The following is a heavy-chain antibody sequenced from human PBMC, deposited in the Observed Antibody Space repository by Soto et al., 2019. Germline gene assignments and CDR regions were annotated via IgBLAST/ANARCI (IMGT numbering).Heavy chain of an antibody. CDR2: ISSDGSST. D-gene: IGHD2-8*02. J-gene: IGHJ4*02. V-gene: IGHV3-74*01. CDR1: GFTFSSCW. CDR3: ASLYCSAWARHY. Sequence: GWSLRLSCAASGFTFSSCWMHWVRQAPGKGLVWVSRISSDGSSTNYADSVKGRFTISRDNAKNTLYLQMNNLRPEDTAVYYCASLYCSAWARHYWGQGT.